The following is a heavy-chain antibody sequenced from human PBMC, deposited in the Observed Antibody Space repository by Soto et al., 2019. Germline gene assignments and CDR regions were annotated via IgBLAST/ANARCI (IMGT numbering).Heavy chain of an antibody. CDR3: AKAVVVVAATQAAFDY. CDR2: ISWNSGSI. V-gene: IGHV3-9*01. J-gene: IGHJ4*02. Sequence: EVQLVESGGGLVQPGRSLRLSCAASGFTFDDYAMHWVRQAPGKGLEWVSGISWNSGSIGYADSVKGRFTISRDNAKNSLYLQMNSLRAEDTALYYCAKAVVVVAATQAAFDYWGQGTLVTVSS. D-gene: IGHD2-15*01. CDR1: GFTFDDYA.